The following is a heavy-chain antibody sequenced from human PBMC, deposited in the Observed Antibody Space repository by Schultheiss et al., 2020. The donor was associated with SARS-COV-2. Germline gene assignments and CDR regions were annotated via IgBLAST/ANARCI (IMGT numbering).Heavy chain of an antibody. CDR1: GYTFTGYY. CDR3: ARGGYSYGWTYYYYYMDV. Sequence: ASVKVSCKASGYTFTGYYMHWVRQAPGQRLEWMGWINAGNGNTKYSQKFQGRVTITRDTSASTAYMELSSLRSEDTAVYYCARGGYSYGWTYYYYYMDVWGKGTTVTVSS. CDR2: INAGNGNT. V-gene: IGHV1-3*01. J-gene: IGHJ6*03. D-gene: IGHD5-18*01.